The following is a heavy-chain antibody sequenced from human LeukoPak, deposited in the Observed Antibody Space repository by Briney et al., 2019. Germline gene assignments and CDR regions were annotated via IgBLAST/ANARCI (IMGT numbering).Heavy chain of an antibody. CDR2: IYYSGST. CDR3: ARGGGYYLFDY. Sequence: ASETLSLTCTVSGGSISSSSYYWGWIRQPPGKGLEWIGSIYYSGSTYYNPSLKSRVTISVDTSKNQFSLKLSSVTAADTAVYYCARGGGYYLFDYWGQGTLVTVSS. CDR1: GGSISSSSYY. J-gene: IGHJ4*02. V-gene: IGHV4-39*07. D-gene: IGHD3-22*01.